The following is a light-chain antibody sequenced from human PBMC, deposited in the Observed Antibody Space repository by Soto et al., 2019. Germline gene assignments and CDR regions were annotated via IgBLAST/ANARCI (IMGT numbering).Light chain of an antibody. CDR3: QQYGSSRT. CDR2: GAS. V-gene: IGKV3-20*01. Sequence: EIVLTQSPGTLSLSPGERATLSCRASQSVRSNYLAWYQQKPGQAPRLLISGASSRATGIPDRFSGSGSGTDFTLTISRLEPEDVAVYYCQQYGSSRTFGQGTKLAVK. J-gene: IGKJ1*01. CDR1: QSVRSNY.